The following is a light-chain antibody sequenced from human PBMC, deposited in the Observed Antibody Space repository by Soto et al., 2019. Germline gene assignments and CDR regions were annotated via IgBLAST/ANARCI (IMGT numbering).Light chain of an antibody. CDR2: DVS. CDR1: QSVGNC. J-gene: IGKJ5*01. CDR3: QHCNNWPPIT. V-gene: IGKV3-11*01. Sequence: EIVLTQSPATLSLSPGERATLSCRASQSVGNCLAWYQQKPGQAPRLLIYDVSSRAPGIPARFSGSGSGTDFTLTISSLEPEDFAVYDCQHCNNWPPITFGQGTRLEIK.